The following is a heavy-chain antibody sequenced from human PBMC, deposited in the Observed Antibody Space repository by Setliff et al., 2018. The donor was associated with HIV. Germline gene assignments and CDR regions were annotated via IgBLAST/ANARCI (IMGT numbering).Heavy chain of an antibody. CDR3: AREEPALLSVFALGH. J-gene: IGHJ4*02. D-gene: IGHD3-16*01. CDR1: GFVFGTYA. V-gene: IGHV3-64*04. CDR2: ITSDGNNT. Sequence: PGGSLRLSCSGSGFVFGTYALHWVRQAPGKGLQYISAITSDGNNTYYADSVKGRFTISRDNSKNTLYLQMSSLRTGDTAVYYCAREEPALLSVFALGHWGQGTLVTVSS.